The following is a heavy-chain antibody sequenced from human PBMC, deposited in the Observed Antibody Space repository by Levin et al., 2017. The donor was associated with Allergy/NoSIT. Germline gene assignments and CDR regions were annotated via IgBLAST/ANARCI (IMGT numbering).Heavy chain of an antibody. D-gene: IGHD2-2*01. J-gene: IGHJ5*02. V-gene: IGHV3-66*01. CDR1: GFTVSSIY. CDR3: AGNLPFDP. CDR2: IYTGGSI. Sequence: LSLTCAVSGFTVSSIYMSWVRQAAGKGPEWVSVIYTGGSIYYADSVKGRFTISRDNSKNTVYLQMNSLRVEDTAVYYCAGNLPFDPWGQGTLVTVSS.